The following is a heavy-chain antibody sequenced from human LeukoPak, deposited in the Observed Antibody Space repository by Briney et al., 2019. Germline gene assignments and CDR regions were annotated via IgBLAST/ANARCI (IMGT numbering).Heavy chain of an antibody. V-gene: IGHV4-31*03. J-gene: IGHJ4*02. CDR2: AHNSGST. CDR1: GGSISSGAYY. CDR3: ARDRYDSYPMDV. D-gene: IGHD3-3*01. Sequence: SETLSLTCTVSGGSISSGAYYWSWIRQHPGKGLEWIGYAHNSGSTYYNPSLKSRISISVDTSKNQFSLKLSSVTAADTAVYYCARDRYDSYPMDVWGQGTLVTVSS.